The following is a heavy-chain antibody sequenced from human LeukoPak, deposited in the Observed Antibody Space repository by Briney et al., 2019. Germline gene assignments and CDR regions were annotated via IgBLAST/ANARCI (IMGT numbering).Heavy chain of an antibody. CDR1: GYTFTSYD. D-gene: IGHD2-2*01. Sequence: ASVKVSCKASGYTFTSYDINWVRQATGQGLEWMGWMNPNSGNTGYAQKFQGRVTMTRNTSIGTAYMELSSLRSEDTAVYYCARGREYCSSTSCYHYYYYGMDVWGQGTTVTVSS. CDR3: ARGREYCSSTSCYHYYYYGMDV. CDR2: MNPNSGNT. V-gene: IGHV1-8*01. J-gene: IGHJ6*02.